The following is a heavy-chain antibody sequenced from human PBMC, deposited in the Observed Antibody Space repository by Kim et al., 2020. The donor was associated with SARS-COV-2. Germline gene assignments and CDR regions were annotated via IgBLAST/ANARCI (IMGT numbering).Heavy chain of an antibody. V-gene: IGHV1-58*01. D-gene: IGHD3-22*01. J-gene: IGHJ1*01. Sequence: YAQKFRERVTITRDMSTSTAYMELSSLRSEDTAVYYCVAGYDSSGYPLQYWGQGTLVTVSS. CDR3: VAGYDSSGYPLQY.